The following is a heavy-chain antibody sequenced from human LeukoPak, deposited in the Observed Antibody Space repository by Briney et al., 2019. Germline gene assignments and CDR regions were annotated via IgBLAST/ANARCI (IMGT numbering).Heavy chain of an antibody. Sequence: ASVKVSCKASGYDASGYTFPKYGITWVRQAPGQGLEWMGWISVKTGDTNYAQKIQDRVTLTTDTPTRTVYMELRSLKSDDTAVYYCARLKFGVNSSDKWGQGTLVTVSS. CDR3: ARLKFGVNSSDK. CDR2: ISVKTGDT. V-gene: IGHV1-18*01. J-gene: IGHJ4*02. CDR1: GYTFPKYG. D-gene: IGHD4-23*01.